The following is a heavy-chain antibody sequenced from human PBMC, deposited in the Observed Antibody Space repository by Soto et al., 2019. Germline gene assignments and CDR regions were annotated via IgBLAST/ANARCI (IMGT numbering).Heavy chain of an antibody. CDR1: GFTFSSYW. J-gene: IGHJ4*02. Sequence: GGSLRLSCVASGFTFSSYWMSWVRQAPGKGLEWVANIKQDGNKKYYLDSVKGRFTISRDNAKNSLYLQMNSLRAEDTAVYYCARGTCSSTTCYAVYFDSWGQGTLVTVSS. CDR2: IKQDGNKK. D-gene: IGHD2-2*01. V-gene: IGHV3-7*01. CDR3: ARGTCSSTTCYAVYFDS.